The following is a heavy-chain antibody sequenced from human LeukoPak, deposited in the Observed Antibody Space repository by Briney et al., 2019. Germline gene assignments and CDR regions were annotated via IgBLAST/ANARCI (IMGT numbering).Heavy chain of an antibody. Sequence: GGSLRLSCAASGFTFSRFGMNWVRQAPGKGLEWISYISSSSSAIYYADSVKGRFTISRDNAKNSLYLQMSSLRDEDTAVYYCAQKGGTDHWGQGTLVTVSS. CDR1: GFTFSRFG. V-gene: IGHV3-48*02. J-gene: IGHJ4*02. CDR3: AQKGGTDH. D-gene: IGHD2-15*01. CDR2: ISSSSSAI.